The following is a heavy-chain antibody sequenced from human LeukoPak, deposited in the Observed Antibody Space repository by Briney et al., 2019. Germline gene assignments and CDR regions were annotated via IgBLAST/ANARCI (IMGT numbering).Heavy chain of an antibody. CDR3: ACRSGSYGWYYFDY. Sequence: GGSLRLSCAASGFTFSSYGMHWVRQAPGKGLEWVAFIRYDGSNKYYADSVKGRFTNSRDNSKNTLYLQMNSLRAEDTAVYYCACRSGSYGWYYFDYWGQGTLVTVSS. V-gene: IGHV3-30*02. D-gene: IGHD3-10*01. CDR2: IRYDGSNK. J-gene: IGHJ4*02. CDR1: GFTFSSYG.